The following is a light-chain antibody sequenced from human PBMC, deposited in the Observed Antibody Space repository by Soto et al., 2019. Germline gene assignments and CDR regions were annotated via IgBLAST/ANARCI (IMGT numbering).Light chain of an antibody. CDR1: SSYIGAGYD. CDR3: QSYDVSLGGHVI. V-gene: IGLV1-40*01. Sequence: QSVLTQPPSVSGAPGQRVTISCTGSSSYIGAGYDVHWYQQLPGTAPKLLIYANTNRPSGVLDRFSGSKSGTSASLAITGLQAEDEADYYCQSYDVSLGGHVIFGRGT. CDR2: ANT. J-gene: IGLJ2*01.